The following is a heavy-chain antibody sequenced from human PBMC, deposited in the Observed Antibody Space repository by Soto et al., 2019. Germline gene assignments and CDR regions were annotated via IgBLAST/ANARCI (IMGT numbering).Heavy chain of an antibody. V-gene: IGHV4-61*01. J-gene: IGHJ6*02. CDR2: IYYSGST. CDR3: ARDSVSSSWLGNLYYYYYGMDV. CDR1: GGSVSSGSYY. D-gene: IGHD6-13*01. Sequence: SETLSLTCTVSGGSVSSGSYYWSWIRQPPGKGLEWIGYIYYSGSTNYNPSLKSRVTISVDTSKNQFSLKLSSVTAADTAVYYCARDSVSSSWLGNLYYYYYGMDVWGQGTTVTVSS.